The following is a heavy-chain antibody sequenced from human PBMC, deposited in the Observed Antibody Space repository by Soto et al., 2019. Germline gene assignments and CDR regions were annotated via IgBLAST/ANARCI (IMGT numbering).Heavy chain of an antibody. V-gene: IGHV4-31*03. CDR2: IYYSGST. D-gene: IGHD6-13*01. CDR1: GGSISSGGYY. Sequence: QVQLQESGPGLVKPSQTLSLTCTVSGGSISSGGYYWSWIRQHPGKGLEWIGYIYYSGSTYYNPSLKSRVTISVETSKNQFSLKLSSVTAADTAVYYCASSSSWQYAEYFQHWGQGTLVTVSS. CDR3: ASSSSWQYAEYFQH. J-gene: IGHJ1*01.